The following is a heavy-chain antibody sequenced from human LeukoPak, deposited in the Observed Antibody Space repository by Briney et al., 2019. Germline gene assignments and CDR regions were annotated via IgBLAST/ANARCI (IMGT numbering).Heavy chain of an antibody. CDR2: IDPSGSAT. CDR3: ARGHYGLDS. V-gene: IGHV3-11*01. Sequence: GGSLRLSCAASGFTFNGHYMTWIRQAPGKRLEWVSYIDPSGSATSYADSVKGRFSMSRDNTMNSLYLQMNSLRADDTAVYYCARGHYGLDSWGQGTLVTVSS. D-gene: IGHD4-17*01. CDR1: GFTFNGHY. J-gene: IGHJ4*02.